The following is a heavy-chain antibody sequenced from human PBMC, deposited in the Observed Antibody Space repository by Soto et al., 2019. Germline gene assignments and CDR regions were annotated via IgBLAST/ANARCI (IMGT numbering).Heavy chain of an antibody. CDR1: GGTFSSYA. D-gene: IGHD3-3*01. J-gene: IGHJ6*02. CDR3: ARDNRGFGVVPSYYYYGMDV. CDR2: IIPIFGTA. V-gene: IGHV1-69*01. Sequence: QVQLVQSGAEVKKPGSSVKVSCKASGGTFSSYAISWVRQAPGQGLEWMGGIIPIFGTANYAQKFQGRVTITAYESTSNAYMELSSLRSEDTAVYYCARDNRGFGVVPSYYYYGMDVWGQGTTVTVSS.